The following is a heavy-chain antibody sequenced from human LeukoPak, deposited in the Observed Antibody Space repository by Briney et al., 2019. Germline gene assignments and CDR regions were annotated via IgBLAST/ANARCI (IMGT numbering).Heavy chain of an antibody. CDR2: INPNSGGT. J-gene: IGHJ4*02. V-gene: IGHV1-2*02. CDR1: GYTFSGYY. D-gene: IGHD6-13*01. Sequence: ASLKVSCKASGYTFSGYYIHWVRQTPGQGLEWVGWINPNSGGTNYAQKFQGRVTMTRDTSISTSYMELSSLTSDDTAVYYCARASLASAGTRFWGQGTLVTVSS. CDR3: ARASLASAGTRF.